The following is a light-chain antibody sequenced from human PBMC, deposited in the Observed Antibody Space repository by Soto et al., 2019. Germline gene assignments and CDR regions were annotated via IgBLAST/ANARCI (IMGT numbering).Light chain of an antibody. V-gene: IGLV1-51*01. CDR3: GTWDDSLSVV. J-gene: IGLJ3*02. CDR2: DNS. Sequence: QSVLTQPPSVSAAPGQKVTISCSGSSSNIGNNYVSWYQQLPGTAPKLLIYDNSKRPSGIPDRFSGSKSGTSATLGITGLQTGDEADYYCGTWDDSLSVVFGGGTKVTVL. CDR1: SSNIGNNY.